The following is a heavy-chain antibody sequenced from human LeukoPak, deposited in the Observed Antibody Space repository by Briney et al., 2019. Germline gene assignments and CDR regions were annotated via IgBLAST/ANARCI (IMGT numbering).Heavy chain of an antibody. CDR3: ARGVGRQLVLIDY. J-gene: IGHJ4*02. Sequence: GGSLRLSCAASGFTFSSYWMSWVRQAPGKGLEWVANIKQDGSEKYYVDSVKGRSTISRDNAKNSLYLQMNSLRAEDTAVYYCARGVGRQLVLIDYWGQGTLVTVSS. V-gene: IGHV3-7*01. D-gene: IGHD6-13*01. CDR2: IKQDGSEK. CDR1: GFTFSSYW.